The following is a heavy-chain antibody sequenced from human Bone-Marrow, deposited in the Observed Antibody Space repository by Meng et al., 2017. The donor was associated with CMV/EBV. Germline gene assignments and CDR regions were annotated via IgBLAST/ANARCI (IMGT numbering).Heavy chain of an antibody. Sequence: GSLRLSCAASGGSFSGYYWSWVRQAPGKGLEWIGEINHSGSTNYNPSLKNRGTITVDKTKNQFSLKLSSVTAADTAVYYCARGLSDFWSGQYGMDVWGQGTTVTVSS. CDR3: ARGLSDFWSGQYGMDV. D-gene: IGHD3-3*01. J-gene: IGHJ6*02. CDR1: GGSFSGYY. CDR2: INHSGST. V-gene: IGHV4-34*01.